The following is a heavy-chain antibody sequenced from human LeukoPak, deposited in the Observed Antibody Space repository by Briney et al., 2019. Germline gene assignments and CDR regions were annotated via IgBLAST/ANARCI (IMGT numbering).Heavy chain of an antibody. CDR2: IYTSGST. Sequence: SETLSLTRTVSGGSISSGSYYWSWIRQPAGKGLEWIGRIYTSGSTNYNPSLKSRVTISVDTSKNQFSLKLSSVSAADTAVYYCAREGRYYYDSSGYTSVGAFDIWGQGTMVTVSS. CDR3: AREGRYYYDSSGYTSVGAFDI. D-gene: IGHD3-22*01. V-gene: IGHV4-61*02. CDR1: GGSISSGSYY. J-gene: IGHJ3*02.